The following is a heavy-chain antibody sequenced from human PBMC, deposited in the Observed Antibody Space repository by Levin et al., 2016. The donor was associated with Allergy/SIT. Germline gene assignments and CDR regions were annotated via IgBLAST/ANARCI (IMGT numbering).Heavy chain of an antibody. V-gene: IGHV4-59*01. Sequence: SETLSLTCTVSGGSISSYYWSWIRQPPGTGLEWIGNIYYSGSTNYNPSLKSRVTILVDTSKNQFSLKLNSVTAADTAVYYCARVSSPYPYYYGMDVWGQGTTVIVSS. D-gene: IGHD6-13*01. CDR3: ARVSSPYPYYYGMDV. CDR1: GGSISSYY. CDR2: IYYSGST. J-gene: IGHJ6*02.